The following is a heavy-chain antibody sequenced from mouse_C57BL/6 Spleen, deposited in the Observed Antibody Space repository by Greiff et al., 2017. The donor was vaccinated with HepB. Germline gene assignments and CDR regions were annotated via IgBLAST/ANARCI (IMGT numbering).Heavy chain of an antibody. Sequence: EVHLVESGGGLVKPGGSLKLSCAASGFTFSSYTMSWVRQTPEKRLEWVATISGGGGNTYYPDSVKGRFTISRDNAKNTLYLQMSSLRSEDTALYYCARQGGITTVFDYWGQGTTLTVSS. J-gene: IGHJ2*01. CDR2: ISGGGGNT. CDR1: GFTFSSYT. V-gene: IGHV5-9*01. D-gene: IGHD1-1*01. CDR3: ARQGGITTVFDY.